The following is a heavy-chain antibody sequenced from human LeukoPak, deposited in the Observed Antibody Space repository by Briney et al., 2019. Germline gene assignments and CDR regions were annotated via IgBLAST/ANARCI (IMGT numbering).Heavy chain of an antibody. Sequence: GGSLRLSCEASGFTFTTYSMTWVRQAPGKGLEWVSIISSGSSAIFSADALKGRFTISRDDAKNLLYLDMNSLRAEDTAVYYCARGKSGLDYYYYYMDVWGKGTTVTISS. V-gene: IGHV3-21*01. J-gene: IGHJ6*03. CDR1: GFTFTTYS. CDR2: ISSGSSAI. D-gene: IGHD6-19*01. CDR3: ARGKSGLDYYYYYMDV.